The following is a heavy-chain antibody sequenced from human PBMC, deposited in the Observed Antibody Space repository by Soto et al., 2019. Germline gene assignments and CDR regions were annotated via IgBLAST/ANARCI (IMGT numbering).Heavy chain of an antibody. Sequence: EVLLVESGGGLVKPGGSLRLSCVASGLSFRSAWVSWIRQSPGKGPEWVGRIKSKTDGGTTDYATPVKGRFTISREDSKNTLYLQMNSLKTEDTALYYCTTDRLLWCGAGAFDIWGQGTKVTGSS. CDR1: GLSFRSAW. D-gene: IGHD3-10*01. J-gene: IGHJ3*02. CDR2: IKSKTDGGTT. V-gene: IGHV3-15*01. CDR3: TTDRLLWCGAGAFDI.